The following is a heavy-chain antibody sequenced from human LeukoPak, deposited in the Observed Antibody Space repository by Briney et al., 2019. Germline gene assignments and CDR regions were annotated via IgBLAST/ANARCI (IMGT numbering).Heavy chain of an antibody. J-gene: IGHJ3*02. CDR1: GYTFTGYY. D-gene: IGHD3-22*01. Sequence: GASVKVSCKASGYTFTGYYMHWVRQAPGQGREWMGWINPNSGGTNYAQKFQGRVTMTRDTSISTAYMELSRLRSDDTAVYYCAINTYYYDSSGYDPYAFDIWGQGTMVTVSS. CDR2: INPNSGGT. V-gene: IGHV1-2*02. CDR3: AINTYYYDSSGYDPYAFDI.